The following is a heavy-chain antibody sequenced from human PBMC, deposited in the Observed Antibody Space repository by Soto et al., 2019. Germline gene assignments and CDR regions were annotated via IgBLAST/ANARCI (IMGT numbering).Heavy chain of an antibody. CDR3: ARERRSIAAAGTPFDY. CDR1: GGTFSSYA. CDR2: IIPIFGTA. J-gene: IGHJ4*02. V-gene: IGHV1-69*06. Sequence: QVQLVQSGAEVKKPGSSVKVSCKASGGTFSSYAISWVRQAPGQGLEWMGGIIPIFGTANYAQKFQGRVRITEDKSTRTAYMELSSLRSEDTAVYYCARERRSIAAAGTPFDYWGQGTLVTVSS. D-gene: IGHD6-13*01.